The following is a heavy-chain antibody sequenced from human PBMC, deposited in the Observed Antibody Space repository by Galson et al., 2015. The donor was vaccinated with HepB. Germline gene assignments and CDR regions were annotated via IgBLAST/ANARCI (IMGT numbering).Heavy chain of an antibody. D-gene: IGHD1-26*01. Sequence: SLRLSCATSGFTFSDYAMGWVRQAPGQGLEWVSIISGSGTSTYYADSVKGRFTISRASSEHTLFLQMNRLRGDDTAVYYCARADGTYFHWYFDFWGRGTLVTVSS. CDR2: ISGSGTST. J-gene: IGHJ2*01. CDR3: ARADGTYFHWYFDF. CDR1: GFTFSDYA. V-gene: IGHV3-23*01.